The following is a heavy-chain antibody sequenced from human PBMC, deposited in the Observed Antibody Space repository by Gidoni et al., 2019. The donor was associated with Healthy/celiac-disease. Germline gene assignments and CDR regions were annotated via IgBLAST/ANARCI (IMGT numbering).Heavy chain of an antibody. J-gene: IGHJ3*02. CDR3: ARGKTFPGAFDI. Sequence: QVQLQESGPGLVKPSETLSLTCTASGGSISSYYWSWIRPPPGKGLEWIGYIYYSGSTNYNPSLKSRVTISVDTSKNQFSLKLSSVTAADTAVYYCARGKTFPGAFDIWGQGTMVTVSS. CDR2: IYYSGST. V-gene: IGHV4-59*01. CDR1: GGSISSYY.